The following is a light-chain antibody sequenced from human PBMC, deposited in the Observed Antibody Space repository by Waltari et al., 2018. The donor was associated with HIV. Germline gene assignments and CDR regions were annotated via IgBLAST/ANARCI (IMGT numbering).Light chain of an antibody. CDR3: QSPDSSGSYEV. CDR2: KDN. J-gene: IGLJ3*02. V-gene: IGLV3-25*03. CDR1: ALPKQY. Sequence: SYELTQPPSVSVSPGQTARITCSGDALPKQYAYWYQQKPGQAPVVVIYKDNEGPSWIPERFSGSSSGTTVTLTISGVQAEDEADYYCQSPDSSGSYEVFGGGTRLTVL.